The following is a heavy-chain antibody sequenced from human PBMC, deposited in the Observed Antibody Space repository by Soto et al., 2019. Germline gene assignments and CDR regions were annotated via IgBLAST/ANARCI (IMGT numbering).Heavy chain of an antibody. D-gene: IGHD3-16*01. CDR3: IREMDAGGLDN. CDR2: IHWNSARI. V-gene: IGHV3-9*01. Sequence: EVRLVESGGGSVQPGMSLRLSRVRSAFNITDRAMHWVRQAPGKGLEWVSGIHWNSARIDYADSVKGRFTISRDNAKNSLYLQMHSLKTEDTDVYYCIREMDAGGLDNWGQGTLVTVSS. CDR1: AFNITDRA. J-gene: IGHJ4*02.